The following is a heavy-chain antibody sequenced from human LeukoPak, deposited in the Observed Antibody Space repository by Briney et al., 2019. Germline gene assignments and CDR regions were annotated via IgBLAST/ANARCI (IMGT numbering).Heavy chain of an antibody. CDR3: ARAGYYYDSSGYS. CDR2: ISHSGST. Sequence: SETLSLTCAVYGGSFSGYYWSWIRQPPGKGLEWIGEISHSGSTNYNPSLKSRVTISVDTSKNQFSLKLSSVTAADTAVYYCARAGYYYDSSGYSWGQGTLVTVSS. J-gene: IGHJ5*02. D-gene: IGHD3-22*01. V-gene: IGHV4-34*01. CDR1: GGSFSGYY.